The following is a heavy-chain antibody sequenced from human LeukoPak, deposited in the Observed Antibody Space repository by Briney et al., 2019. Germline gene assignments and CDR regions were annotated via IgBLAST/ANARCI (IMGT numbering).Heavy chain of an antibody. Sequence: SGGSLRLSCAASGFTVSSNYMSWVRQAPGKGLEWVSVIYSGGSTYYADSVKGRFTISRDNSKNTLYLQMSSLRAEDTAVYYCARDGEQWLARRWFDPWGQGTLVTVSS. J-gene: IGHJ5*02. CDR1: GFTVSSNY. CDR3: ARDGEQWLARRWFDP. CDR2: IYSGGST. V-gene: IGHV3-53*01. D-gene: IGHD6-19*01.